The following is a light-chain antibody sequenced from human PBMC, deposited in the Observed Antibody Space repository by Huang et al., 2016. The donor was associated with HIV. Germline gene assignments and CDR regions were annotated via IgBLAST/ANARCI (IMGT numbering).Light chain of an antibody. CDR2: GAS. Sequence: EIVLTQSPGTLSLSPGERVTLSCRASQSVSSSSLAWYQQKPGQAPRLLIFGASTRATGIPDRFSGSGSGTDFTLTISRLEPEDFAVYYCQQYGSTPPYTFGRGTKLEIK. J-gene: IGKJ2*01. V-gene: IGKV3-20*01. CDR3: QQYGSTPPYT. CDR1: QSVSSSS.